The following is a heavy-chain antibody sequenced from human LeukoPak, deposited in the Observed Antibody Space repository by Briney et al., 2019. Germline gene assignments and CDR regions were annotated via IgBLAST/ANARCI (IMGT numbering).Heavy chain of an antibody. J-gene: IGHJ4*02. V-gene: IGHV1-58*02. CDR3: AAGHGSGYFLYFDY. CDR1: GFTFTSSA. D-gene: IGHD3-22*01. CDR2: IVVGSGNT. Sequence: SVKVSCKASGFTFTSSAMQWVRQARGQRLEWIGWIVVGSGNTNYAQKFQERVTITRDMSTSTAYMELSSLRSEDTAVYYCAAGHGSGYFLYFDYWGQGTLVTVSS.